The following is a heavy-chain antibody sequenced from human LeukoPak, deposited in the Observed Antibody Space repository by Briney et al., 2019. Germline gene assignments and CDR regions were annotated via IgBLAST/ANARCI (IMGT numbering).Heavy chain of an antibody. CDR2: IKSDGSST. Sequence: PGGALRHSFAASGFTFSSYWMHWVGQVPGKGLVVVSNIKSDGSSTSYADSVKARCTTSSDNGKNTLSLKMNSLRAEDTAVYYCARDRGYAFDYWGQGTLVTVSS. D-gene: IGHD5-18*01. CDR3: ARDRGYAFDY. J-gene: IGHJ4*02. V-gene: IGHV3-74*01. CDR1: GFTFSSYW.